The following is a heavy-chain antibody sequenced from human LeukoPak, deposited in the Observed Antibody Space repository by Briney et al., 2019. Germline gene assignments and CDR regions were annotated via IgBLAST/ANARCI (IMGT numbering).Heavy chain of an antibody. D-gene: IGHD3-22*01. V-gene: IGHV5-51*01. J-gene: IGHJ1*01. CDR2: IYPGDSDT. CDR1: GYSFTSYW. Sequence: GESLKISCKGSGYSFTSYWIGWARQMPGKGLEWMGIIYPGDSDTRYSPSFQGQVTISADKSISTAYLQWSSLKASDTAMYYCARPGSLNYYDSSGYRIGYFQHWGQGTLVTVSS. CDR3: ARPGSLNYYDSSGYRIGYFQH.